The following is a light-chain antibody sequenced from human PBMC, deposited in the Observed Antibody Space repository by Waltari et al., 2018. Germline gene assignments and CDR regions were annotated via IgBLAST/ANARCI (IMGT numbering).Light chain of an antibody. CDR3: QQHSSYWT. V-gene: IGKV1-5*03. CDR1: QSISGW. J-gene: IGKJ1*01. CDR2: KAS. Sequence: DIQMTQSPSTLSASVGDRVTITCRASQSISGWLAWYQQKPGKAPKLLIYKASSLESGVPSRFSGSGSGTEFTLTISSLQPDDFATYFCQQHSSYWTFGQGTKVEIK.